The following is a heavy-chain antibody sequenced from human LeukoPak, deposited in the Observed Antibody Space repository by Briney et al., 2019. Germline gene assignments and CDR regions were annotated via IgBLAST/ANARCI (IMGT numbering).Heavy chain of an antibody. CDR1: GFTFSSYS. CDR2: ISSSSSYT. J-gene: IGHJ1*01. V-gene: IGHV3-21*01. CDR3: ARDPTVVTPQFYFQH. Sequence: GGSLRLSCAASGFTFSSYSMNWVRQAPGKGLEWVSSISSSSSYTYYADSVKGRFTISRDNAKNSLYLQMNSLRAEDTAVYYCARDPTVVTPQFYFQHWGQGTLVTVSS. D-gene: IGHD4-23*01.